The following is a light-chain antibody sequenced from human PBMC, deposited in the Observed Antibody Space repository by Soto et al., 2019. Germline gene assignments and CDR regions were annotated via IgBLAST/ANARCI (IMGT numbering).Light chain of an antibody. J-gene: IGKJ1*01. CDR1: QSISNY. Sequence: DIQITQSQYSLSASVGDRVTITCRASQSISNYLNWYQQKPGKAPRLLIHAASSLQSGVPSRFSGSGSGTDFTLTISSLQPEDFAIYYCQQSYYALRTFCPVTKV. CDR2: AAS. V-gene: IGKV1-39*01. CDR3: QQSYYALRT.